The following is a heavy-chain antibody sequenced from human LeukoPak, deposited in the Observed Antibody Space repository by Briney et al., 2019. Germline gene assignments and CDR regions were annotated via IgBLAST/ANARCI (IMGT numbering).Heavy chain of an antibody. CDR2: INAGNGNT. CDR3: ARDRTIAAAGSSSGYYYYMDV. J-gene: IGHJ6*03. Sequence: ASVKVSCKASGYTFTSYAMHWVRQAPGQRLEWMGWINAGNGNTKYSQKFQGRVTITADESTSTAYMELSSLRSEDTAVYYCARDRTIAAAGSSSGYYYYMDVWGKGTTVTVSS. CDR1: GYTFTSYA. D-gene: IGHD6-13*01. V-gene: IGHV1-3*01.